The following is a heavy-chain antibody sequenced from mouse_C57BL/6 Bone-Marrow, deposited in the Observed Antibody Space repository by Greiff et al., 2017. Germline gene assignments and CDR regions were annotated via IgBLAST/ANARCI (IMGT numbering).Heavy chain of an antibody. CDR1: GYTFTDYE. V-gene: IGHV1-15*01. CDR2: IDPETGGT. D-gene: IGHD1-1*01. Sequence: QVQLQQSGAELVRPGASVTLSRKASGYTFTDYEMHWVKQTPVHGLEWIGAIDPETGGTAYNQKFKGKAILTADKSSSTAYMELRSLTSEDSAVYYCTGDGSSLDYWGQGTTLTVSS. CDR3: TGDGSSLDY. J-gene: IGHJ2*01.